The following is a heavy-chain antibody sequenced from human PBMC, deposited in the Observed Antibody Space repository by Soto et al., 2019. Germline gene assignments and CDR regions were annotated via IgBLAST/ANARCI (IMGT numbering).Heavy chain of an antibody. V-gene: IGHV3-21*01. J-gene: IGHJ2*01. D-gene: IGHD2-21*01. CDR2: ISSSSIYI. CDR3: ARDICFFFQAEDGIRDL. Sequence: KWVRHAPWKGLEWVSSISSSSIYIYYADSVKGRFTISIDNAKHSLYLQMNSLRAEDTAVYYCARDICFFFQAEDGIRDL.